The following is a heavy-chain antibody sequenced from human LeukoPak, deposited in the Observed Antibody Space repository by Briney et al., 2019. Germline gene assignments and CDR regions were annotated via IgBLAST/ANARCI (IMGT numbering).Heavy chain of an antibody. CDR2: ISYDGSNK. CDR3: ASSLPRYSSSWYLFNY. J-gene: IGHJ4*02. Sequence: GGSLILSCAASGFTFSSYGMHWVRQAPGKGLEWVAVISYDGSNKYYADSVKGRFTISRDNSKNTLYLQMNSLRAEDTAVYYCASSLPRYSSSWYLFNYRGQGTLVTVSS. CDR1: GFTFSSYG. D-gene: IGHD6-13*01. V-gene: IGHV3-30*03.